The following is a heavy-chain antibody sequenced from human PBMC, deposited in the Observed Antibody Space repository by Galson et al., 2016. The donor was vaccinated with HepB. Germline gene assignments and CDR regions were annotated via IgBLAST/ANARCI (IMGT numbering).Heavy chain of an antibody. Sequence: SLRLSCAASGFTFNAHWMNWVRQAPGKGLEWVANIRGDGIVSYYAESVRGRFTISRDNAKNSLYLQMNGLRVDETAVYYCSREMTGSYFGWGKGTTVTVSS. CDR3: SREMTGSYFG. V-gene: IGHV3-7*01. CDR1: GFTFNAHW. CDR2: IRGDGIVS. J-gene: IGHJ6*04. D-gene: IGHD3-10*01.